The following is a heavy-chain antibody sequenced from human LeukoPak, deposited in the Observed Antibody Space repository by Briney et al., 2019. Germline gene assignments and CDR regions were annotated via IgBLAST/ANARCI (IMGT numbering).Heavy chain of an antibody. CDR1: GFTFSSYW. Sequence: PGGSLRLSCAASGFTFSSYWMSWVRQAPGKGLEWVANIKQDGSEKYYVDSVKGRFTISRDNAKNSLYLQMNSLRAGDTAVYYCAREGYDFWSGYYWSENWFDPWGQGTLVTVSS. J-gene: IGHJ5*02. CDR3: AREGYDFWSGYYWSENWFDP. CDR2: IKQDGSEK. D-gene: IGHD3-3*01. V-gene: IGHV3-7*01.